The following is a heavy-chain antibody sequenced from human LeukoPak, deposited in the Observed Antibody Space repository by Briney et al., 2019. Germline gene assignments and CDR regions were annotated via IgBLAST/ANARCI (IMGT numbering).Heavy chain of an antibody. CDR2: IYYSGST. V-gene: IGHV4-39*01. J-gene: IGHJ4*02. CDR3: ARHISPSYYYDSSGYADY. CDR1: GGSISSSSYY. D-gene: IGHD3-22*01. Sequence: SETLSLTCTVSGGSISSSSYYWGWVRQPPGKGLEWIVSIYYSGSTYYNPSLKSRVTISVDTSKNQFSLKLSSVTAADTAVYYCARHISPSYYYDSSGYADYWGQGTLVTVSS.